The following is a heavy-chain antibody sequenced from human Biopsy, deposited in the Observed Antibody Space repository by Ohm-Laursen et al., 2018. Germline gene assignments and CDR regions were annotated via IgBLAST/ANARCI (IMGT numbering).Heavy chain of an antibody. CDR2: VYHSGTT. D-gene: IGHD7-27*01. V-gene: IGHV4-39*01. J-gene: IGHJ4*02. CDR1: GGSISSGSNY. CDR3: AGLTGDPSY. Sequence: TLSLTCSVSGGSISSGSNYWAWIRQPPGKGLEWIGSVYHSGTTYYSPSLKSRLTISVDTSKNQLSLKVTSVTAADTAAYYCAGLTGDPSYWGQGILVTVSS.